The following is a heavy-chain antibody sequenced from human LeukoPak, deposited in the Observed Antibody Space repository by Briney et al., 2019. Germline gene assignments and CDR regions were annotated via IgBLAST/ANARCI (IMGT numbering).Heavy chain of an antibody. CDR3: ARDITMVRGVPPGY. J-gene: IGHJ4*02. V-gene: IGHV1-18*01. CDR2: ISAYNGNT. D-gene: IGHD3-10*01. CDR1: GGTFSSYA. Sequence: ASVEVSCKASGGTFSSYAISWVRQAPGQGLEWKGWISAYNGNTNYAQKLQGRVTMTTDTSTSTAYMELRSLRSDDTAVYYCARDITMVRGVPPGYWGQGTLVTVSS.